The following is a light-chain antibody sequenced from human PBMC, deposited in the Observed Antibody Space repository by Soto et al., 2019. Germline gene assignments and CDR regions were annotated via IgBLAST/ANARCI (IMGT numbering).Light chain of an antibody. CDR1: QSVGDTY. J-gene: IGKJ1*01. Sequence: EIVLTQSPGTLSLSPGERATLSCRASQSVGDTYLAWYQQKPGQAPRLLMYSTSIRATGIPDRFSGSGSGTDFTLTISRLDPEDFAVYYCQHYDRAPRWTFGQGTKVDLK. CDR3: QHYDRAPRWT. V-gene: IGKV3-20*01. CDR2: STS.